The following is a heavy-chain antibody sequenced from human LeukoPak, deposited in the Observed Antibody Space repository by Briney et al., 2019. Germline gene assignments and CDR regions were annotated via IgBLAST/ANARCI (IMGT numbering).Heavy chain of an antibody. V-gene: IGHV3-48*04. CDR3: AREGATVSVDYTDV. Sequence: GGSLRLSCAASGFTFSSYSMNWVRQAPGKGLEWVSYISSSSSTIYYADSVKGRFTISRDNAKNSLYLQMNSLRAEDTAVYYCAREGATVSVDYTDVWGKGTTVTVSS. CDR1: GFTFSSYS. CDR2: ISSSSSTI. D-gene: IGHD4-17*01. J-gene: IGHJ6*03.